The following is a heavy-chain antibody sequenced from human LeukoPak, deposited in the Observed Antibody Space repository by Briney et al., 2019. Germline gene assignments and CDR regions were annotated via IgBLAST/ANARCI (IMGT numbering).Heavy chain of an antibody. CDR3: ARGEYYDFSSALPPHGWFDP. CDR1: GGSISSYY. V-gene: IGHV4-4*09. CDR2: IYTSGST. J-gene: IGHJ5*02. Sequence: PSETLSLTCTVSGGSISSYYWSWIRQPPGKGLEWIGCIYTSGSTNYNPSRKGRLTIAVDTSKNQFSLKLTSVTAADTAVYYCARGEYYDFSSALPPHGWFDPWGQGTLVTVSS. D-gene: IGHD3-3*01.